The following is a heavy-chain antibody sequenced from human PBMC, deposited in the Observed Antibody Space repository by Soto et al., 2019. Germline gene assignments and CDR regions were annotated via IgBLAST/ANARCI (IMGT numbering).Heavy chain of an antibody. Sequence: PGGSLRLSCAASGFTFSNYAMSWVRQSPGKGLEWVSAISGSGGTTYYADSVKGRLTISRDNSKNTLYLQMTSLRAEDTAVYYCAKESDFWSGKGKLFDYWGQGTPVTVSS. D-gene: IGHD3-3*01. CDR3: AKESDFWSGKGKLFDY. CDR1: GFTFSNYA. J-gene: IGHJ4*02. V-gene: IGHV3-23*01. CDR2: ISGSGGTT.